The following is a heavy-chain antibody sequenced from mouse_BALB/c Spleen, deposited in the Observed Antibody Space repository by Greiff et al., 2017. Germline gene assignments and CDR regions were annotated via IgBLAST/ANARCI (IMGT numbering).Heavy chain of an antibody. CDR3: AREVYYGYGRVSYWYFDV. D-gene: IGHD1-2*01. CDR1: GYSITSDYA. V-gene: IGHV3-2*02. Sequence: DVKLVESGPGLVKPSQSLSLTCTVTGYSITSDYAWNWIRQFPGNKLEWMGYISYSGSTSYNPSLKSRISITRDTSKNQFFLQLNSVTTEDTATYYCAREVYYGYGRVSYWYFDVWGAGTTVTVSS. J-gene: IGHJ1*01. CDR2: ISYSGST.